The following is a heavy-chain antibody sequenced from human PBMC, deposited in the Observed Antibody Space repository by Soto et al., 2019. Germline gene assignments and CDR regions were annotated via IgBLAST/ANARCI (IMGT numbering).Heavy chain of an antibody. V-gene: IGHV4-34*01. CDR1: GESFSGFY. Sequence: KTSETLSLTCAVSGESFSGFYWTWIRQPPGEGLEWIGEINHSGTTNFNPSLRSRLTISLDSSKKHFSLKLTSMTAADAAVYYCARADRTLVTSYGLDVWGQGTTVTVSS. J-gene: IGHJ6*02. D-gene: IGHD2-21*02. CDR3: ARADRTLVTSYGLDV. CDR2: INHSGTT.